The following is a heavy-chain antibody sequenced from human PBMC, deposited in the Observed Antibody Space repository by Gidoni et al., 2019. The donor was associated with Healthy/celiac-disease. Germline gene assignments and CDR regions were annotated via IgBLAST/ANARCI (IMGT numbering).Heavy chain of an antibody. CDR2: INPNSGGT. J-gene: IGHJ6*02. Sequence: QVQLVQSGAEVKKPGASVKVSCQASGYTFTGYYMHWVRQAPGQGLEWMGWINPNSGGTNYAQKFQGSVTMTRDTSISTAYMELSRLRSDDTAVYYCARASPYCSGGSCYSDYYYGMDVWGQGTTVTVSS. CDR3: ARASPYCSGGSCYSDYYYGMDV. D-gene: IGHD2-15*01. CDR1: GYTFTGYY. V-gene: IGHV1-2*04.